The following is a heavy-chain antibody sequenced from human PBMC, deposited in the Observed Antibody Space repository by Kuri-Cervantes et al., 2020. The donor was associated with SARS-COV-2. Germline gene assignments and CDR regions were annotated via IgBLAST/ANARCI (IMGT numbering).Heavy chain of an antibody. V-gene: IGHV3-21*01. CDR2: ISSSSSYI. CDR3: ASDSPSSSSGWIFDY. D-gene: IGHD6-19*01. J-gene: IGHJ4*02. Sequence: GESLKISCAASGFTFSSYSMNWVRQAPGKGLEWVSSISSSSSYIYYADSVKGRFTISRDNAKNSLYLQMNSLRAEDTAVYYCASDSPSSSSGWIFDYWGQGTLVTVSS. CDR1: GFTFSSYS.